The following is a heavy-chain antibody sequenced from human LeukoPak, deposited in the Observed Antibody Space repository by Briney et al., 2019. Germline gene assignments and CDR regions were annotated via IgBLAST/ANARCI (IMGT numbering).Heavy chain of an antibody. J-gene: IGHJ6*02. V-gene: IGHV5-51*01. CDR3: ARQQLWYYYYGMDV. D-gene: IGHD5-18*01. Sequence: GESLKISCKGSGSSFTSYWIGWVGRLPGKGLEWMGIIYPGDSDTRYSPSFQGQVTISADKSISTAYLQWSSLKASDTAMYYCARQQLWYYYYGMDVWGQGTTVTVSS. CDR2: IYPGDSDT. CDR1: GSSFTSYW.